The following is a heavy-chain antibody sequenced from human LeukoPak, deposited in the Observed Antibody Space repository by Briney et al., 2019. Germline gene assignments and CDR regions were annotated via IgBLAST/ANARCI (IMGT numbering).Heavy chain of an antibody. CDR1: GFTFSSYA. J-gene: IGHJ4*02. CDR3: AKYRHIVVVTAIPIPPFDY. V-gene: IGHV3-23*01. CDR2: ISGSGGST. D-gene: IGHD2-21*02. Sequence: PRGSLRLSCAASGFTFSSYAMSWVRQAPGKGLEWVSAISGSGGSTYYADSVKGRFTISRDNSKNTLYLQMNSLRAEDTAVYYCAKYRHIVVVTAIPIPPFDYWGQGTLVTVSS.